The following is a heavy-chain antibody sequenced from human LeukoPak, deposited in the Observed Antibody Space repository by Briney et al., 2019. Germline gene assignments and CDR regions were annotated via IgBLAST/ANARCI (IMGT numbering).Heavy chain of an antibody. Sequence: SQTLSLTCTVSGGSISSGDYYWSWIRQPPGKGLEWIGYIYYSGSTYYIPSLKSRVTISVDTSKNQFSLKLSSVTAADTAVYYCARGPLKYSSSQAFDIWGQGTMVTVSS. J-gene: IGHJ3*02. V-gene: IGHV4-30-4*01. CDR3: ARGPLKYSSSQAFDI. CDR1: GGSISSGDYY. CDR2: IYYSGST. D-gene: IGHD6-6*01.